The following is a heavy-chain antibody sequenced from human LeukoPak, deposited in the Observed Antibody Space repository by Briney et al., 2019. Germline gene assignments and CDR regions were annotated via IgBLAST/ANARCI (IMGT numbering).Heavy chain of an antibody. CDR1: GFTFSSSG. J-gene: IGHJ4*02. CDR2: ITGSGGST. Sequence: GGSLRLSCAASGFTFSSSGMGWVRQASGKGLECVSPITGSGGSTSYTDSVKGRFTISRDSTKNTLYLQMNSLRAEDTAVYYCARGRNTGRRFYFDYWGQGTLVTVAS. V-gene: IGHV3-23*01. D-gene: IGHD5-18*01. CDR3: ARGRNTGRRFYFDY.